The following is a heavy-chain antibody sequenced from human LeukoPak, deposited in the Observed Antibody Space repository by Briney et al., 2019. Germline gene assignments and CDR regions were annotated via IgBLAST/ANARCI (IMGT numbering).Heavy chain of an antibody. Sequence: GGSLRLSCAASGFTFSSYSLNWVRQALGKGLEWVSSISSSSSYIYYADSVKGRFTTSRDNAKNSLYLQMNSLRAEDTAVYYCARHYDSNSYGPGYWGQGTLVTVSS. CDR1: GFTFSSYS. D-gene: IGHD3-22*01. V-gene: IGHV3-21*01. CDR2: ISSSSSYI. CDR3: ARHYDSNSYGPGY. J-gene: IGHJ4*02.